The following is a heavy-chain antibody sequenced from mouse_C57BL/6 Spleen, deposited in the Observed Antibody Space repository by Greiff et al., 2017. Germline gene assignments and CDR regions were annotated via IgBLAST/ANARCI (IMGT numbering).Heavy chain of an antibody. CDR2: IDPANGNT. CDR3: ARTSYYGSRDWYFDV. J-gene: IGHJ1*03. V-gene: IGHV14-3*01. CDR1: GFNIKNTY. D-gene: IGHD1-1*01. Sequence: VQLQQSVAELVRPGASVKLSCTASGFNIKNTYMHWVKQRPEQGLEWIGRIDPANGNTKYAPKFQGKATITADTSSNTAYLQLSSLTSEDTAIYDCARTSYYGSRDWYFDVWGTGTTVTVSS.